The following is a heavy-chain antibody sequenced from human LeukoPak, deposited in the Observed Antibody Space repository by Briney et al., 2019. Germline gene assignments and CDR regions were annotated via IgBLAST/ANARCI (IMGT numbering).Heavy chain of an antibody. Sequence: GGSLRLSCAASGFTISIYWMSWVRQAPGKGLEWVGNINPDGSDKYYVDSVKGRFIISRDNAENSLYLQMNSLRVEDTAVYYCARLTTGDTTFVYWGQGALVTVS. CDR3: ARLTTGDTTFVY. CDR1: GFTISIYW. J-gene: IGHJ4*02. CDR2: INPDGSDK. V-gene: IGHV3-7*01. D-gene: IGHD4-11*01.